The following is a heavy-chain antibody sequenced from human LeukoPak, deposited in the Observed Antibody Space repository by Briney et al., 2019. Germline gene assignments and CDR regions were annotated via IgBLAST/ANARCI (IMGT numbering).Heavy chain of an antibody. CDR1: GGSISSSSYY. D-gene: IGHD4-17*01. CDR3: ARISYGDYGFGAFDI. J-gene: IGHJ3*02. Sequence: PSETLSLTCTVSGGSISSSSYYWGWIRQPPGKGLEWIGSIYYSGSTYSNPSLQSRVTISVDTSKNQFSLKLNSVTAADTAVYYCARISYGDYGFGAFDIWGQGTMVTVSS. CDR2: IYYSGST. V-gene: IGHV4-39*01.